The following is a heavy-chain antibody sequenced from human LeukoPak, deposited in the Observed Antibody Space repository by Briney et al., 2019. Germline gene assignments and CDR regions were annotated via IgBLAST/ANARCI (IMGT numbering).Heavy chain of an antibody. Sequence: PGGSLRLSCAASGFTFSSYGMSWVRQAPGKVLEWVSAISGSGGSTYYADSVKGRFTISRDNSKNTLYLQMNSLRAEDTAVYYCAKEKYCSSTSCYGSPWFDPWGQGTLVTVSS. V-gene: IGHV3-23*01. D-gene: IGHD2-2*01. CDR2: ISGSGGST. CDR3: AKEKYCSSTSCYGSPWFDP. J-gene: IGHJ5*02. CDR1: GFTFSSYG.